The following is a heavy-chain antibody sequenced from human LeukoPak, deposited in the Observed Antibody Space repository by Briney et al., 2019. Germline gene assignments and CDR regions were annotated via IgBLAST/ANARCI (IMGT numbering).Heavy chain of an antibody. Sequence: GASVKVSCKASGYTFTSYDINWVRQATGQGLEWMGWMNPNSGNTGYAQKFQGRVTMTRNTSISTAYMELSSLRSEDTAVYYCARGLLAAAGTGVWGQETLVTVSS. V-gene: IGHV1-8*01. CDR2: MNPNSGNT. CDR1: GYTFTSYD. J-gene: IGHJ4*02. D-gene: IGHD6-13*01. CDR3: ARGLLAAAGTGV.